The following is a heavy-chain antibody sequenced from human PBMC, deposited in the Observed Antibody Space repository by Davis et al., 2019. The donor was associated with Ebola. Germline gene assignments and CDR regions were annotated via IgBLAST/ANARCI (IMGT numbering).Heavy chain of an antibody. CDR2: MNPNSGNT. CDR3: ARGRGHYESSGGDF. Sequence: PSVKVSCKASGYTFTSYDINWVRQATGQGLEWMGWMNPNSGNTGYAQKFQGRVTMTRNTSISTAYMELSSLRSEDTAVYYCARGRGHYESSGGDFWGQGTLVTVSS. D-gene: IGHD3-22*01. CDR1: GYTFTSYD. V-gene: IGHV1-8*01. J-gene: IGHJ4*02.